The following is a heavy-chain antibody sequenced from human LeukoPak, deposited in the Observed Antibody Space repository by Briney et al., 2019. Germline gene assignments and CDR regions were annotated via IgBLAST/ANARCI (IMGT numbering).Heavy chain of an antibody. J-gene: IGHJ4*02. CDR1: GFTFSSYW. V-gene: IGHV3-9*01. D-gene: IGHD6-13*01. Sequence: GGSLRLSCAASGFTFSSYWMSWVRQAPGNGLEWVSGISWNSGSIGYADSVKGRFTISRDNAKNSLYLQMNSLRAEDTALYYCAKDIKYRSSWEYFDYWGQGTLVTVSS. CDR2: ISWNSGSI. CDR3: AKDIKYRSSWEYFDY.